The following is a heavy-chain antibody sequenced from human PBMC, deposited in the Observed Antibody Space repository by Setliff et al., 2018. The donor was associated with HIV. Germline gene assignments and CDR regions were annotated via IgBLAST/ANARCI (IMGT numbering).Heavy chain of an antibody. V-gene: IGHV4-59*08. CDR1: GGSISSFF. CDR2: ISYSGST. Sequence: LSLTCTVSGGSISSFFWSWIRQPPGKGLEWIGHISYSGSTNYNPSLKSRVTISVDTSKNQFSLKLTSVTAADAAVYYCARRRSPPSGFYSKYYMDVW. D-gene: IGHD3-22*01. J-gene: IGHJ6*03. CDR3: ARRRSPPSGFYSKYYMDV.